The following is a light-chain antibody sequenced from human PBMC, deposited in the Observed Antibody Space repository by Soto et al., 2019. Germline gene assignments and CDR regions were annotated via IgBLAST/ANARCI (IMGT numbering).Light chain of an antibody. J-gene: IGKJ1*01. CDR1: QSIGSY. Sequence: DIQMTQSQSSLSASVGDRGTITCEASQSIGSYLNWYQQKPGKDPKLLIYVASSLQSGVPSRFSGIVSGTDFNLTLSSLQPEDCATYDGQQRFSAPWTFCQRTKVDIK. CDR3: QQRFSAPWT. V-gene: IGKV1-39*01. CDR2: VAS.